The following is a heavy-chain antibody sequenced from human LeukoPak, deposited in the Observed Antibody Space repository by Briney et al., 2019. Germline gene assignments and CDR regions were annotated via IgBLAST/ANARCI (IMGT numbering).Heavy chain of an antibody. D-gene: IGHD2-21*02. CDR2: IYYSGST. V-gene: IGHV4-59*01. J-gene: IGHJ1*01. CDR3: ARALPYCCGGACLGF. CDR1: XGSIXSXX. Sequence: XXXAVXXGSIXSXXWSWIRQPPGKXLEXXXYIYYSGSTNYNPSLKSRVTISLVTSNTHVSLKLISVTAADTAVYYCARALPYCCGGACLGFWGQGTLVTVSS.